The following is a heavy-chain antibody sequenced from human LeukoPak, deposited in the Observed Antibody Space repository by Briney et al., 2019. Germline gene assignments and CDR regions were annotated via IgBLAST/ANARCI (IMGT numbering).Heavy chain of an antibody. CDR2: ISSSSSYI. CDR1: GFTFSSYS. Sequence: GGSLRLSCAASGFTFSSYSMNWVRQAPGKGLEWVSSISSSSSYIYYADSVKGRLTISRDNAKNSLYLQMNSLRAEDTAVYYCARDRPSSYSSSWYGLDYWGQGTLVTVSS. V-gene: IGHV3-21*01. D-gene: IGHD6-13*01. CDR3: ARDRPSSYSSSWYGLDY. J-gene: IGHJ4*02.